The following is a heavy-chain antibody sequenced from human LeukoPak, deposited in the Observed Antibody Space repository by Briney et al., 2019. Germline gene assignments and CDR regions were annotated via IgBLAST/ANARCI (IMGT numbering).Heavy chain of an antibody. CDR1: GYTFTSYG. D-gene: IGHD2-15*01. CDR3: ARDSMAVAATPLPQI. V-gene: IGHV1-18*01. Sequence: ASVKVSCKASGYTFTSYGISWVRQAPGQGLEWMGWISAYNGNTNYAQKLQGRVTMTTDTSTSTAYMELRSLRSDDTAVYYCARDSMAVAATPLPQIWGQGTLVTVSS. J-gene: IGHJ4*02. CDR2: ISAYNGNT.